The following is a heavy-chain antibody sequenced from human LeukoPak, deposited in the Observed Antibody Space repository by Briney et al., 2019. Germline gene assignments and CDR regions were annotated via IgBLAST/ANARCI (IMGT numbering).Heavy chain of an antibody. V-gene: IGHV3-23*01. Sequence: QSGGSLRLSCIASGFTFSSYAMSWVRQAPGKGLEWASTISNSDGNTYYADSVKGRFTISRDNSKNTLYLQMNSLRAEDTAVYYCAKERPTRHAFDIWGQGTMVTVSS. CDR3: AKERPTRHAFDI. CDR2: ISNSDGNT. J-gene: IGHJ3*02. CDR1: GFTFSSYA.